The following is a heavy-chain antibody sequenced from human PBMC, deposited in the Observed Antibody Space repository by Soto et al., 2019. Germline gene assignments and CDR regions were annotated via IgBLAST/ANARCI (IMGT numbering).Heavy chain of an antibody. CDR2: ISSSSSYI. CDR3: AREGLLWFGETHNYYYYMDV. J-gene: IGHJ6*03. Sequence: GGSLRLSCAASGFTFSSYSMNWVRQAPGKGLEWVSSISSSSSYIYYADSVKGRFTISRDNAKNSLYLQMNSLRAEDTAVYYCAREGLLWFGETHNYYYYMDVWGKGTTVTVSS. D-gene: IGHD3-10*01. CDR1: GFTFSSYS. V-gene: IGHV3-21*01.